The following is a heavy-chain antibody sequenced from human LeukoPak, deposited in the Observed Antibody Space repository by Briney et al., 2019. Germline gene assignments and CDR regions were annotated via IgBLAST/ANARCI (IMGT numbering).Heavy chain of an antibody. J-gene: IGHJ6*03. CDR2: INHSGST. CDR1: KDPIISFDHS. CDR3: ARVSFFRWAATRPSYYYYMDV. Sequence: SETLSLTCDVSKDPIISFDHSWSWIRQPPGKGLEWIGEINHSGSTNYNPSLKSRVTISVDTSKNQFSLKLSSVTAADTAVYYCARVSFFRWAATRPSYYYYMDVWGKGTTVTISS. D-gene: IGHD2-15*01. V-gene: IGHV4-34*01.